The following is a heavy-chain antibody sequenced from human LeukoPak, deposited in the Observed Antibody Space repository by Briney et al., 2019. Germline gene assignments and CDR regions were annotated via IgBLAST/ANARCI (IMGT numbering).Heavy chain of an antibody. J-gene: IGHJ6*03. V-gene: IGHV3-48*01. D-gene: IGHD1-26*01. CDR3: ARDLADSGSYYVFHYYYYMDV. CDR1: EFTFSSYA. CDR2: ISSSSTI. Sequence: GGSLRLSCAASEFTFSSYAMNWVRQAPGKGLEWVSYISSSSTIYYADSVKGRFTISRDNAKNSLYLQMNSLRAEDTAVYYCARDLADSGSYYVFHYYYYMDVWGKGTTVTVSS.